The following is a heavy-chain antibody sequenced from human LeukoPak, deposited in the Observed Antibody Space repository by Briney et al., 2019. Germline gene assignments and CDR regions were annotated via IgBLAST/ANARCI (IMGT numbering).Heavy chain of an antibody. CDR2: IYSGGST. V-gene: IGHV3-53*01. J-gene: IGHJ4*02. CDR1: GFTFSSYS. Sequence: GGSLRLSCAASGFTFSSYSMSWVRQAPGKGLECVSVIYSGGSTYYADSVKGRFTISRDNSKNTLYLQMNSLRAEDTAVYFCARDKGAYNPFDYWGQGTLVTVSS. CDR3: ARDKGAYNPFDY. D-gene: IGHD1-1*01.